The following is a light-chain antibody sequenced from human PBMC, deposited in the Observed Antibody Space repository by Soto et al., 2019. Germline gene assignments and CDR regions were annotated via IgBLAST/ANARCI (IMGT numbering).Light chain of an antibody. CDR1: QSISSY. Sequence: DIQMTQSPSSLSASVGDRVTITCRASQSISSYLNWYQQKPGKAPKLLIYAASSLQSGVPSRFRGGGSGTVFTLTISSLQPKDFATYYVQRGYGTPRPFGQGTRVKSN. J-gene: IGKJ1*01. CDR2: AAS. V-gene: IGKV1-39*01. CDR3: QRGYGTPRP.